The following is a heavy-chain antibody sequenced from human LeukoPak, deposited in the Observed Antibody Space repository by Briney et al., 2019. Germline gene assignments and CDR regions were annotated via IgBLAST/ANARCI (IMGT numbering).Heavy chain of an antibody. J-gene: IGHJ4*02. D-gene: IGHD6-13*01. V-gene: IGHV3-23*01. CDR2: ISTSGGNT. CDR1: GFTFDSYA. CDR3: AKSVQQQLVQVSLGY. Sequence: GGSLRLSCAASGFTFDSYAMSWVRQTPGKGLEWVSSISTSGGNTYYADSVKGRFTISRDNSKDTLYLQLNSLRAEDTAIYYCAKSVQQQLVQVSLGYWGQGTLVTVSS.